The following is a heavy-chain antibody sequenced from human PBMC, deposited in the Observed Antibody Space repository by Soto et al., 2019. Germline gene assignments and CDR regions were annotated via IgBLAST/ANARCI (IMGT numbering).Heavy chain of an antibody. CDR1: GYTFTNND. V-gene: IGHV1-8*01. J-gene: IGHJ5*02. Sequence: ASVKVSCKASGYTFTNNDVTWVRQATGQGLEWMGWMNPGSGDTGYAQKFQGRVTMTRNISIATAYMELSSLRSEDTAICYCARMASFGSLNWFDHWGKGTLVTVS. D-gene: IGHD5-18*01. CDR2: MNPGSGDT. CDR3: ARMASFGSLNWFDH.